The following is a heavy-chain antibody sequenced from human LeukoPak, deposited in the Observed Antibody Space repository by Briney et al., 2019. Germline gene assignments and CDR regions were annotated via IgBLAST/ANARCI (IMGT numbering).Heavy chain of an antibody. J-gene: IGHJ4*02. CDR2: ISSRGNTI. Sequence: GGSLRLSCAASGFTFSSYDMNWVRQAPGKGLEWVAYISSRGNTIYYADAAKGRFTISRSKDNHTLYPQMNTLRPKATAPYLFAKGPSGNYSVHLDYWGQGTLVTVSS. V-gene: IGHV3-48*03. CDR1: GFTFSSYD. CDR3: AKGPSGNYSVHLDY. D-gene: IGHD1-26*01.